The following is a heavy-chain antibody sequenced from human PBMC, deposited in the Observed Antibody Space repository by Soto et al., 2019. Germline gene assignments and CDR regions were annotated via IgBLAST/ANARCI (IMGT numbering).Heavy chain of an antibody. Sequence: QVQLQESGPGLVKPSETLSLTCTVSGASISRYYWSWIRQSPGKGLELIGYMYYSGNANYNPSLMTRITISVDTSKNQFSLNLNSVTAADTAVYYCAREYPLHSAYFDYWGQGILVTVSS. V-gene: IGHV4-59*01. J-gene: IGHJ4*02. CDR1: GASISRYY. CDR3: AREYPLHSAYFDY. CDR2: MYYSGNA. D-gene: IGHD1-26*01.